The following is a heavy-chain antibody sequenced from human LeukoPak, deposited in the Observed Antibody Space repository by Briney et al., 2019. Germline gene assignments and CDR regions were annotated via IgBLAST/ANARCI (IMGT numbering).Heavy chain of an antibody. J-gene: IGHJ4*02. D-gene: IGHD2-21*02. CDR2: IRQDGIET. Sequence: GGPLRLSGAASGFPFSTYWMSGSRQAPGKGLEGWATIRQDGIETHYVDSVRDRFLISRDNSKSSLYLQMSSLREEDTTIYYCARGCGRAHCPYFFDYWGQGTLVPVSA. V-gene: IGHV3-7*01. CDR1: GFPFSTYW. CDR3: ARGCGRAHCPYFFDY.